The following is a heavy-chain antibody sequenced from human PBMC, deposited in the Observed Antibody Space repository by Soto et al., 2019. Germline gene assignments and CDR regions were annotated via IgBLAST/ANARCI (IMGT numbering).Heavy chain of an antibody. V-gene: IGHV3-64D*06. CDR3: VKPGSYSYYFDY. CDR1: GFTVSSNY. Sequence: PGGSLRLSCAASGFTVSSNYMSWVRQAPGKGLEYVSAISSNGGSTYYADSVKGRFTISRDNSKNTLYLQMSSLRAEDTAVYYCVKPGSYSYYFDYWGQGTLVTVSS. D-gene: IGHD1-26*01. J-gene: IGHJ4*02. CDR2: ISSNGGST.